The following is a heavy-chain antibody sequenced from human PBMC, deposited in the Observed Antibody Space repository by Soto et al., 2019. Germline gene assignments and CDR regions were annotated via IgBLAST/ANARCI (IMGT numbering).Heavy chain of an antibody. CDR3: ARARRFGAYFDY. CDR1: GGSFSGYY. V-gene: IGHV4-34*01. CDR2: INHSGST. Sequence: QVQLQQWGAGLLKPSETLSLTCAVYGGSFSGYYWSWIRQPPGKGLEWIGEINHSGSTNYNPSLKSRVTISVDTSKNQFSLNLSSVTAADTAVYYCARARRFGAYFDYWGQGTLVTVSS. D-gene: IGHD3-10*01. J-gene: IGHJ4*02.